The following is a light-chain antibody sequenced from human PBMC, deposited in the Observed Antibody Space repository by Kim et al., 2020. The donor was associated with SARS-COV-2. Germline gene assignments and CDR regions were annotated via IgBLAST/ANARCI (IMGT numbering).Light chain of an antibody. J-gene: IGLJ3*02. Sequence: APGKKASITCGGNNSGRKNVHWYQQRPGQAPVLVIYFDSDRPSGIPERFSGSNSGNTATLTISRVEVGDEADYYCQVWDSNSDHWVFGGGTQLTVL. V-gene: IGLV3-21*01. CDR2: FDS. CDR1: NSGRKN. CDR3: QVWDSNSDHWV.